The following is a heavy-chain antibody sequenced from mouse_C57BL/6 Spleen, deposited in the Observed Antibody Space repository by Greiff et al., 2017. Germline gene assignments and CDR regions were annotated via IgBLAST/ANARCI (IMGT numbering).Heavy chain of an antibody. CDR2: INPNNGGT. CDR3: ASPGGLFAY. Sequence: EVQLQQSGPELVKPGASVKIPCKASGYTFTDYNMDWVKQSHGKSLEWIGDINPNNGGTIYNQKFKGKATLTVDKASSTAYMELLSLTSEDTAVYYCASPGGLFAYWGQGTLVTVSA. J-gene: IGHJ3*01. V-gene: IGHV1-18*01. CDR1: GYTFTDYN.